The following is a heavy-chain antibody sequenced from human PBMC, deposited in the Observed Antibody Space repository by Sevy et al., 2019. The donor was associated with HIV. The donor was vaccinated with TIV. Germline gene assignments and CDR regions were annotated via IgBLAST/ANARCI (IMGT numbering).Heavy chain of an antibody. Sequence: GGSLRLSCAASGFAFSNYYAMHWVRQAPGKGLEWVALISYDGSDTYYSDSVKGRFTVSRDNSKNTLYLQMNSLRAEDTAVYYCARDLDDFWSGLYWGQGTLVTVSS. CDR3: ARDLDDFWSGLY. D-gene: IGHD3-3*01. CDR2: ISYDGSDT. V-gene: IGHV3-30-3*01. J-gene: IGHJ4*02. CDR1: GFAFSNYYA.